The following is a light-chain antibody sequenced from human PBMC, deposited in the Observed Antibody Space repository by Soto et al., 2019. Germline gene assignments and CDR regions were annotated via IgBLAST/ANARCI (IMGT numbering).Light chain of an antibody. Sequence: QSALTQPASVSGSPGQSITISCTGTSSDVGGYNDVSWYQQHPGKALKLMIYDVSNRPSGVSNLFSGSKSGNTTSLTISGLHVEDEADYYCFSYTSSSTYVFGTGTKFTVL. CDR3: FSYTSSSTYV. J-gene: IGLJ1*01. CDR2: DVS. CDR1: SSDVGGYND. V-gene: IGLV2-14*01.